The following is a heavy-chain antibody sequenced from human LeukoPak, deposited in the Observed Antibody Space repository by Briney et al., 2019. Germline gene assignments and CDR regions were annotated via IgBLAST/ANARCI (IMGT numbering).Heavy chain of an antibody. Sequence: PGGPLRLSCAASGFTFSSYAMSWVRQAPGKGLEWVSAISASGGNTYDADSEKGRFTIYRDNSKNTLGLQMNRLRAEDTAVYYCAKGHCSSASCYAFDSWGQGTLVAVSS. CDR3: AKGHCSSASCYAFDS. V-gene: IGHV3-23*01. J-gene: IGHJ4*02. CDR1: GFTFSSYA. CDR2: ISASGGNT. D-gene: IGHD2-2*01.